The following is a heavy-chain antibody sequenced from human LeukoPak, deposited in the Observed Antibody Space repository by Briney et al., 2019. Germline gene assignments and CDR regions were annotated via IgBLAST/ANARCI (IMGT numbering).Heavy chain of an antibody. CDR1: GGSISSGGYY. Sequence: SETLSLTCTVSGGSISSGGYYWSWIRQHPGKGLEWIGYIYYSGSTYYNPSLKSRVTISVDTSKNQFSLKLSSVTAADTAVYYCVRDSYYDSSGKSQNWGQGTLVTVSS. J-gene: IGHJ4*02. CDR2: IYYSGST. D-gene: IGHD3-22*01. CDR3: VRDSYYDSSGKSQN. V-gene: IGHV4-31*03.